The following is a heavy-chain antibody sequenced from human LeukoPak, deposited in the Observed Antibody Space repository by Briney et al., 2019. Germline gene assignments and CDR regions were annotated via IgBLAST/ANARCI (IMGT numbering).Heavy chain of an antibody. J-gene: IGHJ4*02. CDR3: ARGHTVDGLVFDY. CDR1: GFTFSDFW. V-gene: IGHV3-7*01. CDR2: IKQDGGEK. Sequence: GGSLRLSCAASGFTFSDFWMNWVRQAPGKGLEWMASIKQDGGEKYYVDTVKGRFSISRDNAKNSLHLQLNSLRAEDTAVYYCARGHTVDGLVFDYWGQGILVTVSS. D-gene: IGHD6-19*01.